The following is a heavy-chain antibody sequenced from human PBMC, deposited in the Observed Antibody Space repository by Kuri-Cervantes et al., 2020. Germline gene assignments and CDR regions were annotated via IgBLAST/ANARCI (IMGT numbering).Heavy chain of an antibody. D-gene: IGHD6-13*01. CDR3: ARDARSLAAADTDEFDF. Sequence: ASVKVSCKASGYTFTSYCMHWVRQAPGQGLKWMGIINPSGGSTSYAQKFQGRVTMTRDTSTSTVYMELSSLRSEDTAVYYCARDARSLAAADTDEFDFWGQGTLVTVSS. J-gene: IGHJ4*02. V-gene: IGHV1-46*01. CDR2: INPSGGST. CDR1: GYTFTSYC.